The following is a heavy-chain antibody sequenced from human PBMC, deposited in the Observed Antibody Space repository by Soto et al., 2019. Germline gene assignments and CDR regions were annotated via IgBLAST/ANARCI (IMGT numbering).Heavy chain of an antibody. CDR2: IYYSGST. CDR3: ARASGDNIFGY. CDR1: GGSISSYY. V-gene: IGHV4-59*01. D-gene: IGHD7-27*01. Sequence: SETLSLTCTVSGGSISSYYWSWIRQPPGKGLEWIGYIYYSGSTNYNPSLKSRVTISVDTSKNQFSLKLSSVTAADTAVYYCARASGDNIFGYWGQGTLVTVSS. J-gene: IGHJ4*02.